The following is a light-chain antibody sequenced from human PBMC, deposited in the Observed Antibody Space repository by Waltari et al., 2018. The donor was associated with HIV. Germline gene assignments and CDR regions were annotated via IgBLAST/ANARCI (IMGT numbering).Light chain of an antibody. J-gene: IGKJ4*01. CDR3: QQRTDSIT. V-gene: IGKV3-11*01. Sequence: EIVLTQSPATLSLSPGERATLFCRASPTVNTYLAWYQQKPGQAPSLVIYDASTRATGVPASFSGSGSGTDFTLTISSLEPDDVAVYYCQQRTDSITFGGGTKVEIK. CDR2: DAS. CDR1: PTVNTY.